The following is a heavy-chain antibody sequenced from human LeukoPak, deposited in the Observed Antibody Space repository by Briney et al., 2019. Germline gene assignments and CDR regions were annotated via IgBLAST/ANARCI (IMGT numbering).Heavy chain of an antibody. J-gene: IGHJ4*02. D-gene: IGHD4-17*01. CDR2: ISGSGGST. CDR3: AKVVRWLRGAYFDY. CDR1: GFTLSSYA. V-gene: IGHV3-23*01. Sequence: PGGSLRLSCATSGFTLSSYAMSWVRQAPGKGLEWVSAISGSGGSTYYADSVKGRFTISRDNSKNTLYLQMNSLRAEDTAVYYCAKVVRWLRGAYFDYWGQGTLVTVSS.